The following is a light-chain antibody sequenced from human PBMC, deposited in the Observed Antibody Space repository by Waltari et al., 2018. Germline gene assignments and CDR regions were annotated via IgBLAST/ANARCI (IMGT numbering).Light chain of an antibody. CDR3: STYSPSGTPYV. V-gene: IGLV2-14*03. Sequence: QSALTQPASVSGSPGQSITISCPGTSGDIGRHNFVSWYQQHPGKAPRLMIFDVSNRPSGVSDRFSGSKSGNAASLTNSGLQAEDEADYYCSTYSPSGTPYVFGTGTEVTVL. CDR2: DVS. J-gene: IGLJ1*01. CDR1: SGDIGRHNF.